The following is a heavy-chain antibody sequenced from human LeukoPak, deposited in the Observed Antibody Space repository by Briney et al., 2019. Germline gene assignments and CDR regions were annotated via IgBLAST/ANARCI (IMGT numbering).Heavy chain of an antibody. CDR3: ARLDVDTAMVRMGLDP. Sequence: GGSLRPSCAASGFTFSSYWMHWVRQAPGKGLVWVSRINSDGSSTSYADSVKGRFTISRDNAKNTLYLQMNSLRAEDTAVYYCARLDVDTAMVRMGLDPWGQGTLVTVSS. V-gene: IGHV3-74*01. CDR2: INSDGSST. CDR1: GFTFSSYW. D-gene: IGHD5-18*01. J-gene: IGHJ5*02.